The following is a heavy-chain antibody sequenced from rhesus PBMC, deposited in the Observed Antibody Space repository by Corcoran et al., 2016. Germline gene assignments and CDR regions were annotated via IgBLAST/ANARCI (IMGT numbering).Heavy chain of an antibody. CDR1: GGSISGYY. J-gene: IGHJ4*01. V-gene: IGHV4-81*01. Sequence: QLQLQESGPGLVKPSETLSLTCAVSGGSISGYYWSWIRQPPGKGPEGIGNIDGNIAGTNYNPSLKNRVTISKDTSKNQFSLKLSSVTAADTAVYYCARTTYYYSGSYYPIVYWGQGVLVTVSS. CDR2: IDGNIAGT. D-gene: IGHD3-16*01. CDR3: ARTTYYYSGSYYPIVY.